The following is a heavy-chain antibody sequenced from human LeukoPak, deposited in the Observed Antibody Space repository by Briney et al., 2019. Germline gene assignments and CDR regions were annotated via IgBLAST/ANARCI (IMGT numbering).Heavy chain of an antibody. J-gene: IGHJ4*02. CDR1: GFTFSTCA. D-gene: IGHD1-26*01. V-gene: IGHV3-23*01. CDR2: ISGSSGST. CDR3: AKGQWELAPFDY. Sequence: QPGGSLRLSCAASGFTFSTCAMGWVRQAPGKGLGWVSAISGSSGSTYYADSVKGRFTISRDNSKNTLYLQMNSLRAEDTAVYYCAKGQWELAPFDYWGQGTLVTVSS.